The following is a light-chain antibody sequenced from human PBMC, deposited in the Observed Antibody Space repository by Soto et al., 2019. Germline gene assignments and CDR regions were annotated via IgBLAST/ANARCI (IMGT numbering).Light chain of an antibody. V-gene: IGLV2-14*01. Sequence: QSALTQPASVSGSPGQSITISCIGASSDINTSRYVSWHQQHPGKAPKLLIYEVSIRPSGVSSRFSGSKSANTASLTISGLQPEDEADYFCSSDVSGYSLGVFGGGTKVTVL. CDR1: SSDINTSRY. J-gene: IGLJ3*02. CDR3: SSDVSGYSLGV. CDR2: EVS.